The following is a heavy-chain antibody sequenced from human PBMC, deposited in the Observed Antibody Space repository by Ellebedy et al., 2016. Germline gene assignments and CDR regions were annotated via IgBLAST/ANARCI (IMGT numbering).Heavy chain of an antibody. CDR2: IYYSGST. V-gene: IGHV4-61*01. J-gene: IGHJ4*02. CDR3: ARRYTVGITPSAFDY. D-gene: IGHD4-23*01. CDR1: GGSVSSGSYY. Sequence: SETLSLXCTVSGGSVSSGSYYWSWIRQPPGKGLEWIGYIYYSGSTNYNPSLKSRVTISVDTSKNQFSLKLSSVTAADTAVYYCARRYTVGITPSAFDYWGQGTLVTVSS.